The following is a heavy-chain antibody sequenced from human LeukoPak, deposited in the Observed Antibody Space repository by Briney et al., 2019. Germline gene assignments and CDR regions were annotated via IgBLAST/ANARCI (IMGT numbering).Heavy chain of an antibody. CDR1: GYTFTSYD. CDR2: ISTYNGNT. J-gene: IGHJ4*02. V-gene: IGHV1-18*01. CDR3: ARKVAAFYYYDY. Sequence: ASVKVSCKASGYTFTSYDISWVRQAPGQGLEWMGWISTYNGNTNYARKLQGRVTMTADTSTSTAYMELRSLTADDTAVYYCARKVAAFYYYDYWGQGTLVTVSS.